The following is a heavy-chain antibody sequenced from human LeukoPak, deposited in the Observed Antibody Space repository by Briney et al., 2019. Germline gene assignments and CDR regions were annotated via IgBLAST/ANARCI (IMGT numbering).Heavy chain of an antibody. CDR1: GGSFSSYY. J-gene: IGHJ3*02. D-gene: IGHD3-10*01. CDR2: INHSGST. Sequence: SETLSLTCAVYGGSFSSYYWSWIRQPPGKGLEWIGEINHSGSTNYNPSLKSRVTISVDKSKNQFSLKLSSVTAADTAVYYCATMVRGVIFSRRAFDIWGQGTMVTVSS. CDR3: ATMVRGVIFSRRAFDI. V-gene: IGHV4-34*01.